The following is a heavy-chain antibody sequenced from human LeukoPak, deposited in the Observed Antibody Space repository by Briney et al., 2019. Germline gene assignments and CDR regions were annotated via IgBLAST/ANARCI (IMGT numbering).Heavy chain of an antibody. Sequence: PGGSLRLSYAASGFTFSSYAMSWVRQAPGKGLEWVSAISGSGGSTYYADSVKGRFTISRDNSKNTLYLQMNSLRAEDTAVYYCTRDPSGGYSYGLVWYAFDIWGQGTMVTVSS. D-gene: IGHD5-18*01. CDR2: ISGSGGST. V-gene: IGHV3-23*01. CDR1: GFTFSSYA. J-gene: IGHJ3*02. CDR3: TRDPSGGYSYGLVWYAFDI.